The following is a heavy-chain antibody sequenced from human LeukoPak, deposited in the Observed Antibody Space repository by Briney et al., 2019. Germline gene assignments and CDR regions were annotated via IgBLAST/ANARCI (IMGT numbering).Heavy chain of an antibody. Sequence: SETLSLTCTVSGGSISTYYWSWIRQAPGKGLEWIGYINYSGSTYYNPSLKSRVTISVDTSKNQFSLKLSSVTAADTAVYYCARHGIVVVTAINWYFDLWGRGTLVTVSS. CDR3: ARHGIVVVTAINWYFDL. J-gene: IGHJ2*01. V-gene: IGHV4-59*08. CDR2: INYSGST. CDR1: GGSISTYY. D-gene: IGHD2-21*02.